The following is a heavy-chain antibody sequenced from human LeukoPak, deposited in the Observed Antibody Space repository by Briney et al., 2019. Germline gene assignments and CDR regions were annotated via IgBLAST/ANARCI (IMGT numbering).Heavy chain of an antibody. J-gene: IGHJ4*02. CDR3: AKGGSTSPGGGY. D-gene: IGHD3-16*01. V-gene: IGHV3-30*02. Sequence: PGGSLRLSCAASGFTFSSYGMHWVRQAPGKGLEWVAFIRSDGSSKYYVDSVKGRFTISRDNSKNTLYLQMNSLRVEDTAVYYCAKGGSTSPGGGYWGQGTLVTVSS. CDR1: GFTFSSYG. CDR2: IRSDGSSK.